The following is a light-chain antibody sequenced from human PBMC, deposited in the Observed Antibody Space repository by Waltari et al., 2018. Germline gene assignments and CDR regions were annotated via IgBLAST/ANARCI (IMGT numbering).Light chain of an antibody. J-gene: IGLJ2*01. Sequence: QSALTQPASVSGPPGQSITISCTGPSSDVGGYNYVSWYQQHPGKAPKLMIYEVSNRPSGVSNRYSGSKSGNTASLTISGLQAEDEADYYCSSYTSSSALEVVFGGGTKLTVL. CDR3: SSYTSSSALEVV. CDR2: EVS. V-gene: IGLV2-14*01. CDR1: SSDVGGYNY.